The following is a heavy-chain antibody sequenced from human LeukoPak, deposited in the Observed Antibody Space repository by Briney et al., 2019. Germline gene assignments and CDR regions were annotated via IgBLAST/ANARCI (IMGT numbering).Heavy chain of an antibody. Sequence: SETLSLTCAVSGGSISSGGYSWSWIRQPPGKGLEWIGYIYYSGSTNYNPSLKSRVTISVDTSKNQFSLKLSSVTAADTAVYYCARDGTYYDLLTGYFPNWFDPWGQGTLVTVSS. V-gene: IGHV4-61*08. CDR1: GGSISSGGYS. D-gene: IGHD3-9*01. CDR3: ARDGTYYDLLTGYFPNWFDP. CDR2: IYYSGST. J-gene: IGHJ5*02.